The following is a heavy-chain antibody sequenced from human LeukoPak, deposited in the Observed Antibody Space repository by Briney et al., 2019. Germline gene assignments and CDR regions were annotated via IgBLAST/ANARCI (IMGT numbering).Heavy chain of an antibody. CDR2: MNPNSGNT. D-gene: IGHD1-26*01. V-gene: IGHV1-8*03. J-gene: IGHJ6*03. CDR1: GGTFSSYA. Sequence: ASVKVSCKASGGTFSSYAISWVRQAPGQGLEWMGWMNPNSGNTGYAQKFQGRVTITRNTSISTAYMELSSLRSEDTAVYYCATGSRYYYYYYMDVWGKGTTVTVSS. CDR3: ATGSRYYYYYYMDV.